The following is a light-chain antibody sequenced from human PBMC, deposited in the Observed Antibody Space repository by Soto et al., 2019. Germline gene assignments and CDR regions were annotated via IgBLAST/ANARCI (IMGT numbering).Light chain of an antibody. V-gene: IGLV3-21*02. CDR1: NIGSKS. CDR3: QVWDTSSDHVV. Sequence: SYELTQPPSVSVAPGQTARITCGGSNIGSKSGHWYQQKPGQAPVLVVYDDSDRPSGIPERSSGSNSGNTATLTISRVEAGDEADYYCQVWDTSSDHVVFGGGTKLTVL. J-gene: IGLJ2*01. CDR2: DDS.